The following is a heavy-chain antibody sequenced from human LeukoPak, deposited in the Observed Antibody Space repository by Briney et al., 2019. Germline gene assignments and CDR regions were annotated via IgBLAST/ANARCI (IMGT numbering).Heavy chain of an antibody. CDR1: SGSFSGYY. V-gene: IGHV4-34*01. J-gene: IGHJ6*02. Sequence: SETLSLTCAVYSGSFSGYYWSWIRQPPGKGLEWIGEINHSGSTNYNPSLKSRVTISVDTSKNQFSLKLSSVTAADTAVYYCARGVIAAPHYYYGMDVWGQRTTVTVSS. CDR3: ARGVIAAPHYYYGMDV. CDR2: INHSGST. D-gene: IGHD6-6*01.